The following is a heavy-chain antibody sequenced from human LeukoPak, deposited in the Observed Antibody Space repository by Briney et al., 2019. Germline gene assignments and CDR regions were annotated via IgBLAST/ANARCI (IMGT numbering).Heavy chain of an antibody. V-gene: IGHV1-2*02. CDR2: INPNSGGT. D-gene: IGHD2-15*01. Sequence: ASVKVSCKASGYTFTGYYMHWVRQAPGQGLEWMGWINPNSGGTNYAQKFQGRVTMTRDTSISTAYMELSRLRSDDTAVYYCARVPPHYCGGGSCYGEGVIDYWGQGTLVTVSS. CDR3: ARVPPHYCGGGSCYGEGVIDY. CDR1: GYTFTGYY. J-gene: IGHJ4*02.